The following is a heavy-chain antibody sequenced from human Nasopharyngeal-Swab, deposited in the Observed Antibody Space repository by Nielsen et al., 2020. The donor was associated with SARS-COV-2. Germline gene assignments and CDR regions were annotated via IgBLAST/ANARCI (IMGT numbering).Heavy chain of an antibody. Sequence: SLKISCAASGFTFDDYAMLWVRQAPGKGLEWVSGISWNSGSIGYADSVKGRFTISRDNAKNSLYLQMNSLRAEDTALYYCAKANYDYVWGSYSDYWGQGTLVTVSS. CDR1: GFTFDDYA. CDR2: ISWNSGSI. J-gene: IGHJ4*02. D-gene: IGHD3-16*01. V-gene: IGHV3-9*01. CDR3: AKANYDYVWGSYSDY.